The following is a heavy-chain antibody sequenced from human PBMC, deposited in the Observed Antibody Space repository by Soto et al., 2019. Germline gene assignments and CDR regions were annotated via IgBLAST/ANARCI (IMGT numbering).Heavy chain of an antibody. J-gene: IGHJ6*02. CDR1: GGSISSYY. V-gene: IGHV4-59*12. CDR3: ARSPDSSGYYPRWYYYGMDV. CDR2: IYHSGGT. D-gene: IGHD3-22*01. Sequence: SETLSLTCTVSGGSISSYYWSWIRQPPGKGLEWIGYIYHSGGTNYNPSLKSRVTISVDKSKNQFSLKLSSVTAADTAVYYCARSPDSSGYYPRWYYYGMDVWGQGTTVTVSS.